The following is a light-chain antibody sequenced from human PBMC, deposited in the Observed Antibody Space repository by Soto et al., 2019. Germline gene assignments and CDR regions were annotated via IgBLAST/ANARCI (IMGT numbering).Light chain of an antibody. J-gene: IGKJ1*01. Sequence: DIQMTQSPSTLSGSVGDRVTITCRASQTISSWLAWYQQKPGKAPKLLIYKASTLKSGVPSRFSGSGSGTEFTLTISSLQPDDSATYYCQNYNQYSRTFGQGTKVDIK. CDR3: QNYNQYSRT. CDR1: QTISSW. CDR2: KAS. V-gene: IGKV1-5*03.